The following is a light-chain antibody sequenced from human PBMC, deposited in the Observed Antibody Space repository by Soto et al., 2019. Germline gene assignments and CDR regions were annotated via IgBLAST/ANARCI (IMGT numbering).Light chain of an antibody. CDR3: QKYNSAPWT. V-gene: IGKV1-27*01. CDR1: QAFYNY. CDR2: AAS. Sequence: DIQMTQSPSSLSASVGDRVTITCRASQAFYNYLAWYQQKPGKVPKLLIYAASTLQPGVPSRFSGSGSGTDFTLTISSLQPEDVATYYCQKYNSAPWTFGQGTKVEIK. J-gene: IGKJ1*01.